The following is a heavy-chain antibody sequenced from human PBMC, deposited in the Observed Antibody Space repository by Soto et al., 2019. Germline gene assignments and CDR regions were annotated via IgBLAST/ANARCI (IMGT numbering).Heavy chain of an antibody. CDR1: GFTFSSYA. Sequence: GGSLRLSCAASGFTFSSYAMIWIRQVPGKGLEWVSGLYGSGGGIHYADSVKGRFTISRDNSAYSVYLQMNDLRVEDSAVYYCAKDAVSLDGVWLAHDWGQGTVVTVSS. CDR2: LYGSGGGI. V-gene: IGHV3-23*01. D-gene: IGHD5-12*01. CDR3: AKDAVSLDGVWLAHD. J-gene: IGHJ4*02.